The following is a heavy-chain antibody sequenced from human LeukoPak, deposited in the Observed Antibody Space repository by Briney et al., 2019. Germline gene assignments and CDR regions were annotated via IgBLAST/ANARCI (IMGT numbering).Heavy chain of an antibody. CDR2: IYYSGST. CDR3: ATEHYYGSGVPDV. V-gene: IGHV4-59*01. Sequence: PSETLSLTCTVSGGSISSYYWSWIRQPPGKGLEWIGYIYYSGSTNYNPSLKSRVTISVDTSKNQFSLKLSSVTAADTAVYYCATEHYYGSGVPDVWGQGTAVTVSS. J-gene: IGHJ6*02. D-gene: IGHD3-10*01. CDR1: GGSISSYY.